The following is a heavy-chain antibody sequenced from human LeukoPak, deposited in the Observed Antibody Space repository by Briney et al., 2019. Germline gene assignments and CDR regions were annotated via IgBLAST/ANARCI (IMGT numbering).Heavy chain of an antibody. CDR2: IKQDGSEK. CDR1: GFTFSSYW. Sequence: GRSLRLSCAASGFTFSSYWMSWVRQAPGKGLEWVANIKQDGSEKYYVDSVKGRFTISRDNAKNSLYLQMNSLRAEDTAVYYCARTSMVRGAVFFDYWGQGTLVTVSS. D-gene: IGHD3-10*01. J-gene: IGHJ4*02. CDR3: ARTSMVRGAVFFDY. V-gene: IGHV3-7*01.